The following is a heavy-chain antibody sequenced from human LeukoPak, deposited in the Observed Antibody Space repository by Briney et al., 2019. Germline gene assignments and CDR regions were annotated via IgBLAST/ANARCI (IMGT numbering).Heavy chain of an antibody. CDR2: IIPIFGTA. CDR3: ARDIRRPAYYYYCYMDV. CDR1: GGTFSSYA. Sequence: SVKVSCKASGGTFSSYAISWVRQAPGQGLEWMGGIIPIFGTANYAQKFQGRVTITADESTSTAYMELSSLRSEDTAVYYCARDIRRPAYYYYCYMDVWGKGTTVTISS. D-gene: IGHD1-14*01. J-gene: IGHJ6*03. V-gene: IGHV1-69*13.